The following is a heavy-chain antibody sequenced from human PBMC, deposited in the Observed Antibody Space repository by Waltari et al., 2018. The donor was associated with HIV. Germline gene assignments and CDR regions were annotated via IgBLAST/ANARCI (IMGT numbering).Heavy chain of an antibody. CDR3: ARTDFYTSGISDY. J-gene: IGHJ4*02. CDR1: GFIFDDYG. D-gene: IGHD3-10*01. CDR2: INWNGVST. V-gene: IGHV3-20*01. Sequence: EVQLAESGGGVVRPGGSLRLSCAASGFIFDDYGMSWVRQAPGKGLEWVSGINWNGVSTGYADSMKGRFTISRDNAKNSLYLQMNSLRAEDTALYHCARTDFYTSGISDYWGQGTLVTVSS.